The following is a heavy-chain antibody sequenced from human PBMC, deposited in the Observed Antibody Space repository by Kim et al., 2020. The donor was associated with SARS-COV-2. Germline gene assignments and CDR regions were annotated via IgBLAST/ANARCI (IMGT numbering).Heavy chain of an antibody. D-gene: IGHD3-10*01. V-gene: IGHV4-34*01. CDR3: AREGSRPQVVRHDAFDI. Sequence: SETLSLTCAVSGGSFSGYYWSWIRKPPGKGLEWIGEITHSGSTNYNPSLKSRVTISGDTSKNQFSLKLSSVTAADTAVYDCAREGSRPQVVRHDAFDIWG. CDR2: ITHSGST. CDR1: GGSFSGYY. J-gene: IGHJ3*02.